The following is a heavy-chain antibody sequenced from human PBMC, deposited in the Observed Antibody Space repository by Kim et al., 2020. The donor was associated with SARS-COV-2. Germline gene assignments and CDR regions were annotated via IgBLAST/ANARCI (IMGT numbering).Heavy chain of an antibody. Sequence: ASVKVSCKASGYTFTSYGISWVRQAPGQGLEWMGWISAYNGNTNYAQKLQGRVTMTTDTSTSTAYMELRSLRSDDTAVYYCARDRATVTTNYYYGMDVWGQGTTVTVSS. V-gene: IGHV1-18*01. CDR3: ARDRATVTTNYYYGMDV. CDR2: ISAYNGNT. J-gene: IGHJ6*02. D-gene: IGHD4-17*01. CDR1: GYTFTSYG.